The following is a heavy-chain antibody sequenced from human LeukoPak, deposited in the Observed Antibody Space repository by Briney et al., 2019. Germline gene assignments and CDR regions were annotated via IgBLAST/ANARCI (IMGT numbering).Heavy chain of an antibody. D-gene: IGHD3-9*01. CDR1: GFTLNTYS. CDR2: ISSTGSDM. J-gene: IGHJ6*02. Sequence: PGASLRLSGAASGFTLNTYSMNWVRQAPGKGLEWVSSISSTGSDMYYVDSVKGRFTISRDNAKNSLFLQVNSLRAEDTAVYYCARIALYDDTAFYSGYYYYYYPMDVWGQGTTVTVSS. V-gene: IGHV3-21*01. CDR3: ARIALYDDTAFYSGYYYYYYPMDV.